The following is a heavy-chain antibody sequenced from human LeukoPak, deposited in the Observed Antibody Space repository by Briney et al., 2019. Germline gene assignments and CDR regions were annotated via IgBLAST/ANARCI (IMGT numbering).Heavy chain of an antibody. V-gene: IGHV3-30-3*01. J-gene: IGHJ4*02. D-gene: IGHD5-18*01. Sequence: GGSLRLSCAASGFTFSSYAMHWVRQAPGKGLEWVAVISYDGSNKYYADSVKGRFTISRDNSKNTLYLQMNSLRAEDTAVYYCAKDDRVNTAFDYWGQGTLVTVSS. CDR1: GFTFSSYA. CDR3: AKDDRVNTAFDY. CDR2: ISYDGSNK.